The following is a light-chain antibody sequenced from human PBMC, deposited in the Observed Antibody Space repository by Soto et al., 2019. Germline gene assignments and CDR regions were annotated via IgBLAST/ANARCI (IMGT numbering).Light chain of an antibody. Sequence: QSVLTQAPSASGIPGQRVTISCSGSTSNIGRYGVDWYQHLPGTAPKLLIYSNNERPSGVPDRFSGSQSGTSASLAISGLQSEDEADYYCAAWDDSLIGPVFGGGTKVTVL. J-gene: IGLJ2*01. CDR1: TSNIGRYG. V-gene: IGLV1-44*01. CDR3: AAWDDSLIGPV. CDR2: SNN.